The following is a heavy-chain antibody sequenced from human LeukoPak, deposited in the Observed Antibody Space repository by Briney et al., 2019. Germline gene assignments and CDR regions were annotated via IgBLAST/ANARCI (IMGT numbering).Heavy chain of an antibody. CDR3: AADHIAAAGAFDP. Sequence: ASVRVSCKASGFTYTSSAMQWVRQARGQRLEWIGWIVVGSGNTNYAQKFQERVTITRDMSTSTAYMELSSLRSEDTAVYYCAADHIAAAGAFDPWGQGTLATVSS. CDR1: GFTYTSSA. V-gene: IGHV1-58*02. D-gene: IGHD6-13*01. CDR2: IVVGSGNT. J-gene: IGHJ5*02.